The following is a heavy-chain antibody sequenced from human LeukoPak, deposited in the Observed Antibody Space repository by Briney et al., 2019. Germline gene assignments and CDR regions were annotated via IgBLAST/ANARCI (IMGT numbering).Heavy chain of an antibody. CDR2: INPNSGGT. CDR3: ARDNLYSYGYGNAFDI. V-gene: IGHV1-2*02. CDR1: GYTFTGYY. Sequence: ASVKVSCKASGYTFTGYYMHWVRQAPGQGLESMGWINPNSGGTNYAQKFQGRVTMTRDTSISTAYMELSRLRSDDTAVYYCARDNLYSYGYGNAFDIWGQGTMVTVSS. J-gene: IGHJ3*02. D-gene: IGHD5-18*01.